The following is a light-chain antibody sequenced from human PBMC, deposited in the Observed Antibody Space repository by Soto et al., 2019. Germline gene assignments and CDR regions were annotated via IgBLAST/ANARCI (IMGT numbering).Light chain of an antibody. CDR1: QSILYTSNNKNY. Sequence: DIVMTQSPDSLAVSLGERATINCKSSQSILYTSNNKNYLSWYQQKPGQPPKLLFYWASTREPGVPDRFNGSGSGTGFTLTISSLQAEDVAVYYCHQYYNTPWTFGQGTKVEIK. J-gene: IGKJ1*01. CDR3: HQYYNTPWT. CDR2: WAS. V-gene: IGKV4-1*01.